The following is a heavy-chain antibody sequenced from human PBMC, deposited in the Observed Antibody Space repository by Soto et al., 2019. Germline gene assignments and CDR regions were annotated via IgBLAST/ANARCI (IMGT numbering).Heavy chain of an antibody. V-gene: IGHV3-23*01. CDR3: EKNYFFDS. CDR1: GFTFSSYS. Sequence: EVQLLESGGGLVQPGGSLRLSCAASGFTFSSYSMSWVRQAPGKGLEWVSSISRSDDGPYYAGSVKGRFTISRDNSQNTLYLLMNSLRAEDTAVYYCEKNYFFDSWGQGAPVTVSS. J-gene: IGHJ4*02. CDR2: ISRSDDGP.